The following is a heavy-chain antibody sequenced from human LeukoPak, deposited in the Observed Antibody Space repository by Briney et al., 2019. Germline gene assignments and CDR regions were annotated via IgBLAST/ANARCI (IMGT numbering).Heavy chain of an antibody. Sequence: PGGSLRLSCAASGFTFSSYGMHWVRQAPGKGLEWVAFIRCDGSNKYYADSVKGRFTISRDNSKNTLYLQMNSLRAEDTAVYYCAKDLLSTTVVTPSFDYWGQGTLVTVSS. V-gene: IGHV3-30*02. J-gene: IGHJ4*02. CDR1: GFTFSSYG. CDR2: IRCDGSNK. CDR3: AKDLLSTTVVTPSFDY. D-gene: IGHD4-23*01.